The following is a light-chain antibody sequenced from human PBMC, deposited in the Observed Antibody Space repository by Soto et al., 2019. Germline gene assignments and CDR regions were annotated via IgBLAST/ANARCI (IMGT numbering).Light chain of an antibody. Sequence: DTQLTQSPSFLSASVGDRVTITCRASQDVSRSVGWYQQKPGKAPKRLISAASTLHSGVPSRFSGSGSGTDFTLTISSLQPEDVANYYCQQLWTYPLTFGGGTKVEI. CDR2: AAS. V-gene: IGKV1-9*01. CDR3: QQLWTYPLT. CDR1: QDVSRS. J-gene: IGKJ4*01.